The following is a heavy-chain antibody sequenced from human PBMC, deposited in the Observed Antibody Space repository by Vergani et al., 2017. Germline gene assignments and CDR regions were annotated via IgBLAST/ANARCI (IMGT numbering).Heavy chain of an antibody. CDR3: ARSGYCAHGVCYMTYYYYMDV. Sequence: QVQLEESGGGVVQPGRSLRLSCAGSGYTLSSHAMHWVRQAPGKGLEWVAFIWYDGSKEYYADSVKGRFTISRDNSKNTLYLQMNNLRAADTAVYYCARSGYCAHGVCYMTYYYYMDVWGKGTAVTVPS. J-gene: IGHJ6*03. CDR2: IWYDGSKE. V-gene: IGHV3-33*01. CDR1: GYTLSSHA. D-gene: IGHD2-8*01.